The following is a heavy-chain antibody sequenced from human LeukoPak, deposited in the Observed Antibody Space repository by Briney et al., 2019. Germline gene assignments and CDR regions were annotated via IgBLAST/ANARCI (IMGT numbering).Heavy chain of an antibody. CDR2: IKQDGSEK. CDR1: GFTFSSYW. D-gene: IGHD5-12*01. J-gene: IGHJ4*02. Sequence: GGSLRLSCAASGFTFSSYWMSWVRRAPGKGLEWVANIKQDGSEKYYVDSVKGRFTISRDNAKNSLYLQMNSLRAEDTAVYYCARESNSGYDWYFDYWGQGTLVTVSS. V-gene: IGHV3-7*01. CDR3: ARESNSGYDWYFDY.